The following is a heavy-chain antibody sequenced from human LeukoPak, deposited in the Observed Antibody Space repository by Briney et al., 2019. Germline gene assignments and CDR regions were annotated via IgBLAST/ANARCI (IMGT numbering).Heavy chain of an antibody. D-gene: IGHD6-25*01. CDR2: IYYSGNT. Sequence: SETLSLTCGVSGGSISSDSYYWSWIRQPPGKGLEWIGSIYYSGNTYYKSSLKSRVTISVDTSKNQFSLKLTSVTAADTAVYYCAHLSSSGWTWGFQHWGQGTLVTVSS. CDR1: GGSISSDSYY. CDR3: AHLSSSGWTWGFQH. V-gene: IGHV4-39*01. J-gene: IGHJ1*01.